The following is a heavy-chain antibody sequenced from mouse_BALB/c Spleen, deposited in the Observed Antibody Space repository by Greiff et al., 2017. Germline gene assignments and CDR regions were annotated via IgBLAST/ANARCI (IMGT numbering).Heavy chain of an antibody. Sequence: EVKLVESGGGLVKPGGSLKLSCAASGFAFSSYDMSWVRQTPEKRLEWVAYISSGGGSTYYPDTVKGRFTISRDNAKNTLYLQMSSLKSEDTAMYYCARGTRGYFDYWGQGTTLTVSS. CDR1: GFAFSSYD. V-gene: IGHV5-12-1*01. J-gene: IGHJ2*01. CDR2: ISSGGGST. CDR3: ARGTRGYFDY. D-gene: IGHD3-3*01.